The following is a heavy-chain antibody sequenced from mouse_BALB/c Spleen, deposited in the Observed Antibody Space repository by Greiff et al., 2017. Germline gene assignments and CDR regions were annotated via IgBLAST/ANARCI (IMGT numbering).Heavy chain of an antibody. CDR2: ISSGGSYT. CDR3: ARGRFDY. Sequence: EVMLVESGGGLVKPGGSLKLSCAASGFTFSSYAMSWVRQSPEKRLVWVAEISSGGSYTYYPDTVTGRVTISRDNAKNTLYLEMSSLRSEDTAMYYCARGRFDYWGQGTTLTVSS. V-gene: IGHV5-9-4*01. CDR1: GFTFSSYA. J-gene: IGHJ2*01.